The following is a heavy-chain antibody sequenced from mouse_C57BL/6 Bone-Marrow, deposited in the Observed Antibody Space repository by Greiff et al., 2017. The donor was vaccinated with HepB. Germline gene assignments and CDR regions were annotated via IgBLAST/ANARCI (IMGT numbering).Heavy chain of an antibody. D-gene: IGHD4-1*01. J-gene: IGHJ2*01. Sequence: EVQLQESGAELVRPGASVKLSCTASGFNIKDDYMHWVKQRPEQGLEWIGWIDPENGDTEYASKFQGKATITADTSSNTAYLQLSSLTSEDTAVYYCTTGAGTRDFDYWGQGTTLTVSS. CDR3: TTGAGTRDFDY. CDR2: IDPENGDT. CDR1: GFNIKDDY. V-gene: IGHV14-4*01.